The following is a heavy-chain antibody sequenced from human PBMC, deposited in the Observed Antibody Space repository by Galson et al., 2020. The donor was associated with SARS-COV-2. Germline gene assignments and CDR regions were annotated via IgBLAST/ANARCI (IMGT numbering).Heavy chain of an antibody. V-gene: IGHV2-70*01. D-gene: IGHD3-3*01. CDR1: GFLLSTSGMR. J-gene: IGHJ6*03. Sequence: SGPTLAKPTQTLTLTCTFSGFLLSTSGMRVSWIRQPPGKALEWLTLIDWDDDKYYSTSLQTRLTISKDTSKNQVVLTMTNMDPVDTATYYCARRMPLGFLEWLGPMDVWGKGTTVTVSS. CDR2: IDWDDDK. CDR3: ARRMPLGFLEWLGPMDV.